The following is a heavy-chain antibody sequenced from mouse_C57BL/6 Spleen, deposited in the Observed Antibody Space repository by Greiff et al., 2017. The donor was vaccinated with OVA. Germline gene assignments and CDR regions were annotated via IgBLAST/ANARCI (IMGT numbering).Heavy chain of an antibody. CDR1: GYTFTSYW. Sequence: QVQLQQPGTELVKPGASVKLSCKASGYTFTSYWMHWVKQRPGQGLEWIGNINPSNGGTNYNEKFKSKATLTGDKSSSTAYMQLSSLTSEDSAVYYGARPGGYCSRYYYAMDYWGQGTSVTVSS. CDR2: INPSNGGT. V-gene: IGHV1-53*01. J-gene: IGHJ4*01. D-gene: IGHD1-1*01. CDR3: ARPGGYCSRYYYAMDY.